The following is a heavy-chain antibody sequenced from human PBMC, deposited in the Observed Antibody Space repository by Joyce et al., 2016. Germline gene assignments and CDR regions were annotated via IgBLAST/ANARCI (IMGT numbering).Heavy chain of an antibody. D-gene: IGHD3-10*01. J-gene: IGHJ6*02. CDR1: GFTFIRYA. V-gene: IGHV3-48*04. Sequence: EVRLAESGGGLVQPGGSLRLSCAASGFTFIRYAMNWLRQAPGKGLECVAYITSTSGTIYYADSVKGRFTISRDNAQNSLFLQMNSLRAEDTAVYYCARYDGSGSYYFYGMDVWGQGTTVTVSS. CDR3: ARYDGSGSYYFYGMDV. CDR2: ITSTSGTI.